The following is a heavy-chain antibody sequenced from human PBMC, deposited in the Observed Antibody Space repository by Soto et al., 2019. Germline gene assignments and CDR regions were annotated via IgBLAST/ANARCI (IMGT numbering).Heavy chain of an antibody. CDR1: GFTFSSYW. V-gene: IGHV3-7*01. J-gene: IGHJ4*02. CDR3: ARVFLYYDFWSCYLNDY. CDR2: IKQDGSEK. Sequence: PGGSLRLSCAASGFTFSSYWMSWVRQAPGKGLEWVANIKQDGSEKYYVDSVKGRLTISRDNAKNSLYLQMNILRAEDTAVYYCARVFLYYDFWSCYLNDYWGQGTLVTVSS. D-gene: IGHD3-3*01.